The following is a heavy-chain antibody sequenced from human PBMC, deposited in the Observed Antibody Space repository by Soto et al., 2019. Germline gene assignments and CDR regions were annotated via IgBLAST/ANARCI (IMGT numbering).Heavy chain of an antibody. V-gene: IGHV4-39*01. D-gene: IGHD6-19*01. Sequence: SETLSLTCTVSGGSISSSSYYWGWIRQPPGKGLEWIGSIYYSGSTYYNPSLKSRVTISVDTSKNQFSLKLSSVTAADTAVYYCAVRSYSPGIAVAEESFDYWGQGTLVTVSS. CDR2: IYYSGST. CDR3: AVRSYSPGIAVAEESFDY. CDR1: GGSISSSSYY. J-gene: IGHJ4*02.